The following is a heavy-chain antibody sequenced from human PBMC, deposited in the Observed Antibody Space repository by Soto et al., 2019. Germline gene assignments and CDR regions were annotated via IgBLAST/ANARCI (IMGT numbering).Heavy chain of an antibody. Sequence: QVQLVQSGAEVKKPGSSVKVSCKASGGTFSSYAISWVRQAPGQGLEWMGGIIPIFGTANYAQKFQGRVRIPAEEATSSAYMELRCLRSECAVLYYWARGRGYDSSRDYGYYYYGMDVWGQGPSVTVFS. V-gene: IGHV1-69*12. CDR3: ARGRGYDSSRDYGYYYYGMDV. J-gene: IGHJ6*02. CDR2: IIPIFGTA. CDR1: GGTFSSYA. D-gene: IGHD3-22*01.